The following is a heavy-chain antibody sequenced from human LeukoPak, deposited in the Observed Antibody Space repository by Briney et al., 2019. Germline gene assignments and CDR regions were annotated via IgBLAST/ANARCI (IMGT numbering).Heavy chain of an antibody. V-gene: IGHV4-59*12. CDR2: IYYSGST. CDR1: GGSISSYY. J-gene: IGHJ4*02. D-gene: IGHD2-15*01. CDR3: ARPYCSAGNCYSNFDS. Sequence: SETLSLTCTVSGGSISSYYWSWIRQPPGKGLEWIGYIYYSGSTNYNPSLKSRVTISVDTSKKQFSLKLSSVTAADTAVYYCARPYCSAGNCYSNFDSWGQGTLVTVSS.